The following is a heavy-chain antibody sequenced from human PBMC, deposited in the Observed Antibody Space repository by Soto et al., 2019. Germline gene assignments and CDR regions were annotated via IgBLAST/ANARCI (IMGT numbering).Heavy chain of an antibody. D-gene: IGHD6-19*01. CDR1: GGTFSSYT. CDR3: AGASMAGGRVFDY. CDR2: IIPILGIA. J-gene: IGHJ4*02. V-gene: IGHV1-69*02. Sequence: ASVKVSCKASGGTFSSYTISWVRQAPGQGLEWMGRIIPILGIANYAQKFQGRVTITADKSTSTAYMELSSLRSEDTAVYYCAGASMAGGRVFDYWGQGTLVTVSS.